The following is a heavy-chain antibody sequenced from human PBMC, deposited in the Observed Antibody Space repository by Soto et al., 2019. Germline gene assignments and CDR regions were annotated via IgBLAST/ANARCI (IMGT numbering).Heavy chain of an antibody. CDR2: ISGSGGST. CDR1: GLTLSSYA. CDR3: ARERSGWFGEGYCGIDV. D-gene: IGHD3-10*01. Sequence: GGSLRLSCAASGLTLSSYAMSWVRQAPGKGLEWVSAISGSGGSTYYADSVKGRFTISRDNSKNTLYLQMNSLRAEDTAVYYCARERSGWFGEGYCGIDVWRQGTTVTVSS. V-gene: IGHV3-23*01. J-gene: IGHJ6*02.